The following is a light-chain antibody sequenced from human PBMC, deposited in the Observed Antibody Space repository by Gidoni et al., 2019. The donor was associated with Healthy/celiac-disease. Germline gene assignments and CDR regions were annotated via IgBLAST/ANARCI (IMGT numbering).Light chain of an antibody. V-gene: IGLV2-8*01. Sequence: QSALTQPPSASGSPGQSVTISCTGTSSDVGGYNYVSWYHQHPGKAPKLMIYEVSKRPSGVPDRFSGSKSGNTASLTVSGLQAEDEADYYCSSYAGGNNVVFGGGTKLTVL. CDR2: EVS. CDR1: SSDVGGYNY. CDR3: SSYAGGNNVV. J-gene: IGLJ2*01.